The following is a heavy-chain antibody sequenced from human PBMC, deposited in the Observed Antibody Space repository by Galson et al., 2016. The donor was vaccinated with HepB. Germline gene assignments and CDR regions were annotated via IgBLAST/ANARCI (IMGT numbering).Heavy chain of an antibody. D-gene: IGHD2-21*02. CDR1: GFTVSNNY. V-gene: IGHV3-53*01. CDR3: RLVVTPQGLES. CDR2: IYSGGST. J-gene: IGHJ4*02. Sequence: SLRLSCAASGFTVSNNYMSWVRQAPGKGLEWVSLIYSGGSTYYADSVKDRFSISRDASKNTLYLQMNSLKTEDTAMYYCRLVVTPQGLESWGQGTLVTVSS.